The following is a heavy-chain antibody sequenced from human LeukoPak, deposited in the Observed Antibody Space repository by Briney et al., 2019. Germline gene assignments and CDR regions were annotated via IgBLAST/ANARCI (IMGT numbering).Heavy chain of an antibody. D-gene: IGHD3-10*01. J-gene: IGHJ4*02. CDR1: GFTFSSYS. CDR3: ARGEYGSGNYHIDY. V-gene: IGHV3-21*01. Sequence: PGGSLRLSCAASGFTFSSYSMNWVRQAPGKGLEWVSFISSSSSYIYYADSVKGRFTISRDNAKNSLYAQMNSLRAEDTAVYYCARGEYGSGNYHIDYWGQGTLVTVSS. CDR2: ISSSSSYI.